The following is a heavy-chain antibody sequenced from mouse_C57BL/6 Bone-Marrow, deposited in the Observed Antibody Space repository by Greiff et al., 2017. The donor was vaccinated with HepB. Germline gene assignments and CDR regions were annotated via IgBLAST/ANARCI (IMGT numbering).Heavy chain of an antibody. J-gene: IGHJ1*03. CDR2: ISSGGDYI. V-gene: IGHV5-9-1*02. Sequence: EVQGVESGEGLVKPGGSLKLSCAASGFTFSSYAMSWVRQTPEKRLEWVAYISSGGDYIYYADTVKGRFTISRDNARNTLYLQMSSLKSEDTAMYYCTRDHYYGSSYGYFDVWGTGTTVTVSS. D-gene: IGHD1-1*01. CDR3: TRDHYYGSSYGYFDV. CDR1: GFTFSSYA.